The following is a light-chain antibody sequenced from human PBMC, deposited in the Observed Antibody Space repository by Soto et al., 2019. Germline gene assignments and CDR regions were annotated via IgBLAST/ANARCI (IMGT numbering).Light chain of an antibody. V-gene: IGKV2-24*01. CDR3: MQATQPYT. CDR1: QSLVHSDGNTY. J-gene: IGKJ2*01. CDR2: MIS. Sequence: DIVMTQTPLSSPVTLGQPASISCRSSQSLVHSDGNTYLSWLLQRPGQPPILLYYMISNRFSGGHDRFSCSGGGTDFTLKISRVEAEDVCVYYCMQATQPYTFGQGTKLEIK.